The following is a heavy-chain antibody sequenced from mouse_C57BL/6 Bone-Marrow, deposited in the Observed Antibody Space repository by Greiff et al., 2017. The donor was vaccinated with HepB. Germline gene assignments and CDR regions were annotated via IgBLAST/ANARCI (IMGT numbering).Heavy chain of an antibody. Sequence: EVHLVESGGGLVKPGGSLKLSCAASGFTFSSYAMSWVRQTPEKRLEWVATISDGGSYTYYPDNVKGRFTISRDNAKNNLYLQMSHLKSEDTAMYYCARDVGFYYGSSSWFAYWGQGTLVTVSA. CDR1: GFTFSSYA. J-gene: IGHJ3*01. V-gene: IGHV5-4*01. CDR3: ARDVGFYYGSSSWFAY. D-gene: IGHD1-1*01. CDR2: ISDGGSYT.